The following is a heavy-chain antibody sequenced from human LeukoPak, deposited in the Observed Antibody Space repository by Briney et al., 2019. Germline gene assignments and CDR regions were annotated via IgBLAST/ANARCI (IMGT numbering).Heavy chain of an antibody. V-gene: IGHV4-61*02. J-gene: IGHJ3*02. Sequence: PSETLSLTCAVSGGSISSGGSYWSWIRQPAGKGLEWIGRIYTSGSTNYNPSLKSRVTMSVDTSKNQFSLKLSSVTAADTAVYYCARDSNDAFDIWGQGTMVTVSS. CDR3: ARDSNDAFDI. CDR2: IYTSGST. CDR1: GGSISSGGSY. D-gene: IGHD3-3*02.